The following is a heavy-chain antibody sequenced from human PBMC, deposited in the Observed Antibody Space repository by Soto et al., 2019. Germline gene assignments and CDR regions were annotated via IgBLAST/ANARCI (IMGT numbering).Heavy chain of an antibody. CDR1: GGTFSSYA. D-gene: IGHD6-13*01. CDR2: IIPIFYTA. Sequence: SVKVSCKDSGGTFSSYAISWVRQAPGQGLEWMGGIIPIFYTAKYTQKFQGRVTLTADESTSTAYMELSSLRSEDTAVYYCAGVGYSSSWKRGGWFDPWGQGTLVTVSS. J-gene: IGHJ5*02. V-gene: IGHV1-69*13. CDR3: AGVGYSSSWKRGGWFDP.